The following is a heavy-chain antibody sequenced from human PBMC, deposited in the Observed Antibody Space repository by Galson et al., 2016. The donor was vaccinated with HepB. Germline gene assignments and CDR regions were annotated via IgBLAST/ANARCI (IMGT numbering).Heavy chain of an antibody. CDR2: IKKDGSEI. CDR3: TREFDL. J-gene: IGHJ2*01. CDR1: GFSLGNYW. Sequence: SLRLSCAASGFSLGNYWMNWARQAPGKGLEWLANIKKDGSEINYVDSVKGRFTISRDNAKSSLFLQMNTPRVEDTAVYYCTREFDLWGRGTQVTVSS. V-gene: IGHV3-7*04.